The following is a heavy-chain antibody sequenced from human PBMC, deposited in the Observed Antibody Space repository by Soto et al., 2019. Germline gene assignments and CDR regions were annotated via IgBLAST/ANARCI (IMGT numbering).Heavy chain of an antibody. CDR3: ARGGLDYDFWTGYATFDY. CDR2: VYHSGTT. Sequence: QVQLQESGPGLVKPSGTLSLTCGVSGGSVSSPNWRTWVRQPPGKGLEWIGEVYHSGTTNYSPSLKSRVTISIDTSNNEFSLKLSSVTAADTAVYYCARGGLDYDFWTGYATFDYWGQGSLVIVSS. CDR1: GGSVSSPNW. J-gene: IGHJ4*02. V-gene: IGHV4-4*02. D-gene: IGHD3-3*01.